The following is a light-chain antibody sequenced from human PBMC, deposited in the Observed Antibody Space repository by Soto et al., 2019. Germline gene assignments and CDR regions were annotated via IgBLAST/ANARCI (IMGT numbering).Light chain of an antibody. CDR2: EVS. J-gene: IGLJ3*02. Sequence: QSVLTQPPSASGSLGQSVTISCTGTSSDVGGYNYVSWYQQHPGKAPKLMISEVSKRPSGVPDRFSGSKSGNTASLTVSGLQAEDEADYYCSSYVGSKAFGGGTKVTVL. CDR3: SSYVGSKA. V-gene: IGLV2-8*01. CDR1: SSDVGGYNY.